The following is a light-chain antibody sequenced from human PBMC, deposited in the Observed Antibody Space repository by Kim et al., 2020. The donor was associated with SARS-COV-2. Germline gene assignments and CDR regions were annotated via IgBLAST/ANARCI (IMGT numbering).Light chain of an antibody. Sequence: WPPGEWASPSCRAIQSVSSFFCCYQQKPGQAPRLLIYDVSNRSTGIPASFSGSVSGTDFSLTMTSLEPEDFAVYYCQLRSNWPLTFGGETKVDI. CDR2: DVS. J-gene: IGKJ4*01. V-gene: IGKV3-11*01. CDR1: QSVSSF. CDR3: QLRSNWPLT.